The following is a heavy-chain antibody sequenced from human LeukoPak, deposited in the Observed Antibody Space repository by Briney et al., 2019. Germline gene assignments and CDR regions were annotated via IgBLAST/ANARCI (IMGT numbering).Heavy chain of an antibody. D-gene: IGHD4/OR15-4a*01. Sequence: GWSLRLSRIASGFSLVDHAMSWVRPAPGRGREGVGFIRNKAYDATAGYAASVKGRHTISRDDSKSTAYLQMNSLKTEDTAVYYCSRGGLWDVTDYWGQGTLVTLSS. J-gene: IGHJ4*02. V-gene: IGHV3-49*04. CDR3: SRGGLWDVTDY. CDR1: GFSLVDHA. CDR2: IRNKAYDATA.